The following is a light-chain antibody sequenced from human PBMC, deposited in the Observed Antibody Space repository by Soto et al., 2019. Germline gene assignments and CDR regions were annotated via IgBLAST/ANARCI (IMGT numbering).Light chain of an antibody. CDR3: QQYGSSLF. CDR1: QSVSSSY. J-gene: IGKJ2*01. Sequence: EIVLTQSPGTLSLSPGERATLSCRASQSVSSSYLAWYQQKPGQAPRLLIYGASNRATGIPDRFSGSGSGTDFTLTISRLEPEDFAVYYCQQYGSSLFFGQGTKLEIK. V-gene: IGKV3-20*01. CDR2: GAS.